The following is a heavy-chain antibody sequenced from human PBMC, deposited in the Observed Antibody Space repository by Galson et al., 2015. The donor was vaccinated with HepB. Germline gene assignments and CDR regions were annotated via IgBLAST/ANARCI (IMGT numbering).Heavy chain of an antibody. CDR2: VGHSGSG. CDR3: ARGRARHPRSGLGY. J-gene: IGHJ4*02. Sequence: ETLSLTCSITGESFSGYYGTWFRQPPGRRLEWIGEVGHSGSGNYSPSLKRRVAISVDMSRNQFSLTLASVTAADTAVYYCARGRARHPRSGLGYWGQGTLVTVSS. CDR1: GESFSGYY. V-gene: IGHV4-34*01. D-gene: IGHD3-10*01.